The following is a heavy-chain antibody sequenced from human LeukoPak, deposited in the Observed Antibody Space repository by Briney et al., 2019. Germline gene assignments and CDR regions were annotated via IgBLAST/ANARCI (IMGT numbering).Heavy chain of an antibody. CDR3: TRHMYYYDSSGYDYYYYYMDV. CDR1: GFTFSGSA. V-gene: IGHV3-73*01. CDR2: IRSKANSYAT. Sequence: PGGSLRLSCAASGFTFSGSAMHWVRQASGKGLEWVGRIRSKANSYATAYAASVKGRFTISRDDSKNTAYLQMNSLKTEDTAVYYCTRHMYYYDSSGYDYYYYYMDVWGKGTTVTVSS. D-gene: IGHD3-22*01. J-gene: IGHJ6*03.